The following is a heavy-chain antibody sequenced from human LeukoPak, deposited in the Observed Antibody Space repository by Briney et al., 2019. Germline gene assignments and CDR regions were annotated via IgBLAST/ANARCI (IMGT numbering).Heavy chain of an antibody. J-gene: IGHJ4*02. Sequence: GGSLRPSCAASGFTFSSYSMNWVRQAPGKGLEWVSYISSSSSTIYYADSVKGRFTISRDNSKNTLYLQMNSLRAEDTAVYYCAKDTDFWSGTNWGQGTLVTVSS. CDR1: GFTFSSYS. V-gene: IGHV3-48*01. CDR2: ISSSSSTI. D-gene: IGHD3-3*01. CDR3: AKDTDFWSGTN.